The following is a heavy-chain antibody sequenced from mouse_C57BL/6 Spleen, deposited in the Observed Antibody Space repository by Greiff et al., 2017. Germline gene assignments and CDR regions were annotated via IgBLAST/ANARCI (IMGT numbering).Heavy chain of an antibody. J-gene: IGHJ2*01. V-gene: IGHV1-52*01. Sequence: VQLQQPGAELVRPGSSVKLSCKASGYTFTSYWMHWVKQRPIQGLEWIGNIDPSDSETHYNQKFKDKATLTVDKSSSTAYMQISSLTSEDSAVYYCAREGTGRGFDYWGQGTTLTVSS. CDR1: GYTFTSYW. D-gene: IGHD4-1*01. CDR2: IDPSDSET. CDR3: AREGTGRGFDY.